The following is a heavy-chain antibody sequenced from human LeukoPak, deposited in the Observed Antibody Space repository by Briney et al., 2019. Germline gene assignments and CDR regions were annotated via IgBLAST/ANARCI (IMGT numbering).Heavy chain of an antibody. CDR1: GFTFSSYW. J-gene: IGHJ4*02. Sequence: GGSLRLSCAASGFTFSSYWMTWVRQAPGKGLEWVANIKQDGSKKTYVDSVKGRFTISRDNAKNSLYLQMNSLRADDTGVYYCAKDGQSGYSYGGGQGTLVTVSS. CDR3: AKDGQSGYSYG. CDR2: IKQDGSKK. V-gene: IGHV3-7*03. D-gene: IGHD5-18*01.